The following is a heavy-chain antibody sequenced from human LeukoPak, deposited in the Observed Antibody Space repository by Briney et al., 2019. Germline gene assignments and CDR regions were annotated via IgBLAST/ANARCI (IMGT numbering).Heavy chain of an antibody. D-gene: IGHD5-18*01. CDR3: ATSPQMGQLWYIAY. CDR2: IIPIFGTA. V-gene: IGHV1-69*01. Sequence: ASVKVSCKASGGTFSSYAISWVRQAPGQGLEWMGGIIPIFGTANYAQKFQGRVTITADESTSTAYMELSSLRSEDTAVYYCATSPQMGQLWYIAYWGQGTLVTVSS. J-gene: IGHJ4*02. CDR1: GGTFSSYA.